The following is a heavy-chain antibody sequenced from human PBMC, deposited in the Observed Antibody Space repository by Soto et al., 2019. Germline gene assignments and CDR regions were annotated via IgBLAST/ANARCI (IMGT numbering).Heavy chain of an antibody. CDR3: AKDKVDNNWNDLYRYYYYYMDV. J-gene: IGHJ6*03. Sequence: GGSLRLSCAASGFTFDDYAMHWVRQAPGKGLEWVSGISWNSGSIGYADSVKGRFTISRDNAKNSLYLQMNSLRAEDTALYYCAKDKVDNNWNDLYRYYYYYMDVWGKGTTVTVSS. V-gene: IGHV3-9*01. CDR2: ISWNSGSI. CDR1: GFTFDDYA. D-gene: IGHD1-20*01.